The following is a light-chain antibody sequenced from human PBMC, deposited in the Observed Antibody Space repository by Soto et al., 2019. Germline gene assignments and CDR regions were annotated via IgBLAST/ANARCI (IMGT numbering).Light chain of an antibody. CDR1: SSSIGSNT. CDR3: AAWDDSLNGWV. Sequence: QSVLTQPPSASGTPGQRVSIYCSGSSSSIGSNTVSWYQQLPGTAPKLLIYSNNQRPSGVPDRFSGYKSGTSASLAISGLQSEDEADYYCAAWDDSLNGWVFGGGTKLTV. V-gene: IGLV1-44*01. J-gene: IGLJ3*02. CDR2: SNN.